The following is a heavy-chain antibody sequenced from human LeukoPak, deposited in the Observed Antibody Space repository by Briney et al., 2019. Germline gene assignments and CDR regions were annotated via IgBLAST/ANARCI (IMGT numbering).Heavy chain of an antibody. CDR2: IWHDGSKK. Sequence: GGSLRLSCAASGFTFRSDWMSWVRQSPEKGLEWVAVIWHDGSKKYYADSVKGRFTISKEDSENTLYLEMNILRVEDTAVYYCARAGSSWSLDYWGQGTLVTVSS. J-gene: IGHJ4*02. V-gene: IGHV3-33*08. CDR1: GFTFRSDW. CDR3: ARAGSSWSLDY. D-gene: IGHD6-13*01.